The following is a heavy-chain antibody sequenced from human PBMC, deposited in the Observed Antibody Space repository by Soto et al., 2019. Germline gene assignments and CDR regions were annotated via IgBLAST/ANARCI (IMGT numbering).Heavy chain of an antibody. D-gene: IGHD2-2*01. CDR1: GGSFSGYY. V-gene: IGHV4-34*01. CDR2: INHSGST. Sequence: QVQLQQWGAGLLKPSETLSLTCAVYGGSFSGYYWSWIRQPPGKGLEWIGEINHSGSTNYNPSLKSRVNISVDTSKNQFSLKLSSVTAADTAVYYCARDPYCSSTSCYLSAYYGMDVWGQGTTVTVSS. CDR3: ARDPYCSSTSCYLSAYYGMDV. J-gene: IGHJ6*02.